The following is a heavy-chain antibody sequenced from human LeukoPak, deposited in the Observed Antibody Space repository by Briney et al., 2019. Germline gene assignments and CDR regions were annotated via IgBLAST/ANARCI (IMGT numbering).Heavy chain of an antibody. Sequence: SETLSLTCTVSGGSISSGSYFWSWIRQPAGKGLEWIGRIYTSGSTNYNPSLKSRVTISVDTSKNQFSLKLSSVTAADTAVYYCARGYNSRSTFDVWGQGTVVTVSS. CDR2: IYTSGST. V-gene: IGHV4-61*02. D-gene: IGHD6-13*01. CDR3: ARGYNSRSTFDV. CDR1: GGSISSGSYF. J-gene: IGHJ3*01.